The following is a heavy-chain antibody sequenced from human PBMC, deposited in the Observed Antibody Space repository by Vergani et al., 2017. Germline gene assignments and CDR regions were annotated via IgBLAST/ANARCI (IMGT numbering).Heavy chain of an antibody. CDR2: VNHSGRT. V-gene: IGHV4-34*01. CDR3: ARGLLPRRSGWTSAHFDY. D-gene: IGHD6-19*01. J-gene: IGHJ4*02. Sequence: QVQLQQWGAGLLKPSETLSLTCAVYGGSFSGYYWSWIRQSPGKGLEWIGEVNHSGRTNYKPSLKSRVTISGDTSKNQFSLRLTSVTAADTAVYYCARGLLPRRSGWTSAHFDYWAQGTLVTVSS. CDR1: GGSFSGYY.